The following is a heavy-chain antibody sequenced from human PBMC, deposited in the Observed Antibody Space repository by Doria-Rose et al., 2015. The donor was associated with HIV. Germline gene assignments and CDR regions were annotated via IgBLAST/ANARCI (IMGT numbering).Heavy chain of an antibody. CDR2: INYGGTT. CDR3: VRQLSRGGISLPAY. J-gene: IGHJ4*02. V-gene: IGHV4-59*08. CDR1: GGSISSYY. D-gene: IGHD2-21*01. Sequence: GPGLVKPAETLSLTCSVSGGSISSYYWSWIRQPPGKGLEWIWYINYGGTTNYNPSLKSRLTISINPSKNQFSLRLSSVTAADAAVYYCVRQLSRGGISLPAYWGQGTLVTVSS.